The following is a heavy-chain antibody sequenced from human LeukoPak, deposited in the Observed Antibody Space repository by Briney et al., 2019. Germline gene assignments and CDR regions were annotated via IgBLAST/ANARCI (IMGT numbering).Heavy chain of an antibody. V-gene: IGHV4-4*07. J-gene: IGHJ4*02. Sequence: SETLSLTCTVSGGSISSYYWSWIRQPAGKGLEWIGRIYTSGSTNYNPSLKSRVTMSVDTSKNQFSLKLSSVTAADTAVYYCARRSYYYDSSGYYVQYYFDYWGQGTLVTVSS. CDR3: ARRSYYYDSSGYYVQYYFDY. CDR1: GGSISSYY. CDR2: IYTSGST. D-gene: IGHD3-22*01.